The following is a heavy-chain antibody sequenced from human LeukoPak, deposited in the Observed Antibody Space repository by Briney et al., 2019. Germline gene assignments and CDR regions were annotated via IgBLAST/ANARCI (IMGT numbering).Heavy chain of an antibody. CDR2: INPNSGGT. CDR1: GYTFTGYY. V-gene: IGHV1-2*02. J-gene: IGHJ5*02. Sequence: ASVKVSCKASGYTFTGYYMHWVRQAPGQGLEWMGWINPNSGGTNYAQKFQGRVTMTRDTSISTAYMELSRLRSDDTAVYYCARSGPIVVVPAATRQGWFDPWGQGTLVTVSS. D-gene: IGHD2-2*01. CDR3: ARSGPIVVVPAATRQGWFDP.